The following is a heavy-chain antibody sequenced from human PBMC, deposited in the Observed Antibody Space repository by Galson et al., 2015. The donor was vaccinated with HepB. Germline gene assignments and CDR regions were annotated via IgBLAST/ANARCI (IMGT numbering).Heavy chain of an antibody. CDR3: TNWRGSQSFDY. D-gene: IGHD3-3*01. V-gene: IGHV3-33*06. Sequence: SLRLSCAASGFTFSDYGMHWVRQAPGKGLEWVASIWSDGGREIYGVSVKGRFTVSRDNSENILFLQMNSLRAEDTAVYYCTNWRGSQSFDYWGQGTLVTVSS. J-gene: IGHJ4*02. CDR1: GFTFSDYG. CDR2: IWSDGGRE.